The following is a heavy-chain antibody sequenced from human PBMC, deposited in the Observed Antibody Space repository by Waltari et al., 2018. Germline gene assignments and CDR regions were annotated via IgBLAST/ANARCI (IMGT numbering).Heavy chain of an antibody. CDR1: GFTFSNYR. Sequence: EVQLVESGGGLVKPGGSLRLPCAASGFTFSNYRMNWVRQAPGKGLEWVSFISSSTSYINYADSVRGRFTISRDNARNSLYLQMNSLRADDTAVYYCARGDGSSGLDYWGQGILVTVSS. V-gene: IGHV3-21*01. J-gene: IGHJ4*02. D-gene: IGHD6-19*01. CDR3: ARGDGSSGLDY. CDR2: ISSSTSYI.